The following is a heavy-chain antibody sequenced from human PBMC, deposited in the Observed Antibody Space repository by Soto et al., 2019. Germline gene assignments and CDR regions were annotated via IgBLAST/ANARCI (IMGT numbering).Heavy chain of an antibody. CDR2: ISGSGGST. J-gene: IGHJ3*02. D-gene: IGHD5-18*01. CDR1: GFTFSSYA. V-gene: IGHV3-23*01. CDR3: AKACWLRFDWPDALYI. Sequence: PGGSLRLSCAASGFTFSSYAMSWVRQAPGKGLEWVSAISGSGGSTYYADSVKGRFTISRDNSKNTLYLQMNSLRAEDTAVYYCAKACWLRFDWPDALYIWGQGTLVTGSS.